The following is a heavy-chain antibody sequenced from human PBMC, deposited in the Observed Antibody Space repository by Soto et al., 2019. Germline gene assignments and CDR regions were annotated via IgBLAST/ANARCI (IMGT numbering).Heavy chain of an antibody. CDR3: ARVRAVDTATDKDNWFDP. CDR2: ISAYNGNT. Sequence: ASVKVSCKASGYTFTSYGISWVRQAPGQGLEWMGWISAYNGNTNHAQKLQGRVTMTTDTSTSTAYMELRSLRSDDTAVYYCARVRAVDTATDKDNWFDPWGQGTLVTVSS. V-gene: IGHV1-18*01. J-gene: IGHJ5*02. D-gene: IGHD5-18*01. CDR1: GYTFTSYG.